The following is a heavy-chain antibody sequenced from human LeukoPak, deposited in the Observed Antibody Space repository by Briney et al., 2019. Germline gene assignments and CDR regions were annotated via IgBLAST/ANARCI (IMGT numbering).Heavy chain of an antibody. Sequence: PGGSLRLSCAASGFTFSTYAMHWVRQAPGKGLEWVSSINWNGGSTGYADSVKGRFTISRDNAKNSLYLQMNSLRAEDTALYYCAKGGYYDLDAFDIWGQGTMVTVSS. J-gene: IGHJ3*02. CDR2: INWNGGST. D-gene: IGHD1-26*01. CDR3: AKGGYYDLDAFDI. V-gene: IGHV3-20*04. CDR1: GFTFSTYA.